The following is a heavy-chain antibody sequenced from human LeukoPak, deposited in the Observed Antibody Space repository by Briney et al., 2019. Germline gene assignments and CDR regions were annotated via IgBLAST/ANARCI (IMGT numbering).Heavy chain of an antibody. V-gene: IGHV1-69*05. Sequence: SVKVSGKASGGTDRSYAIRWVRQAPGQGREWRGGIMPIFVTANYALKFHGRLTSPTDESTGTAYMELSSLRSEDTAVYYCARDTISGSYFDYWGQGTLVSRSS. CDR2: IMPIFVTA. CDR3: ARDTISGSYFDY. J-gene: IGHJ4*02. CDR1: GGTDRSYA. D-gene: IGHD1-26*01.